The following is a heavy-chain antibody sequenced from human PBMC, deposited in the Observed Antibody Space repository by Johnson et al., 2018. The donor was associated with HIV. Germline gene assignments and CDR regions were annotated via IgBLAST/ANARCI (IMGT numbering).Heavy chain of an antibody. CDR3: TTEGDAFDI. Sequence: VQLVESGGDLVKPGGSLRLSCAASGFTFNDAWMNWVRQVPGKGLEWVGRIKSNTDGGTTDYAVPVKGRFTISRDDSKNMMSLQMNNLRAEDTGVYYGTTEGDAFDIWGQGTMVTVSS. CDR1: GFTFNDAW. J-gene: IGHJ3*02. V-gene: IGHV3-15*01. CDR2: IKSNTDGGTT.